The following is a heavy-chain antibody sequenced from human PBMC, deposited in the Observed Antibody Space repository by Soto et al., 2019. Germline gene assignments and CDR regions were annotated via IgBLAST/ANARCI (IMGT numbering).Heavy chain of an antibody. CDR3: ASAPPASIAAFDI. CDR1: GGTFSSYA. V-gene: IGHV1-69*13. J-gene: IGHJ3*02. Sequence: ASVKVSCKASGGTFSSYAISWVRQAPGQGLEWMGGIIPIFGTANYAQKFQGRVTITADESTSTAYMELSSLRSEYTALYYCASAPPASIAAFDIWGKGTMVTVSS. CDR2: IIPIFGTA. D-gene: IGHD6-6*01.